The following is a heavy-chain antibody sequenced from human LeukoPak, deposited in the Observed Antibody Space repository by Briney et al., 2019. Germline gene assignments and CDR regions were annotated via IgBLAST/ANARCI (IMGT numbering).Heavy chain of an antibody. D-gene: IGHD3-3*01. CDR1: GFTFSSYS. CDR2: ISSSSSRYI. CDR3: ATASRGDTIFGLVIWGAFDI. V-gene: IGHV3-21*01. J-gene: IGHJ3*02. Sequence: GGSLRLSCAASGFTFSSYSMNWVRQAPGKGLEWVSSISSSSSRYIYYADSVKGRFTISRDNAKNSLYLQMNSLRAEDTAVYYCATASRGDTIFGLVIWGAFDIWGQGTMVTVSS.